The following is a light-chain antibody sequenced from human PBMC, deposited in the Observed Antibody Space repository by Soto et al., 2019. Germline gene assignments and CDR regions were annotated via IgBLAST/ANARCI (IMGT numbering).Light chain of an antibody. J-gene: IGKJ2*01. Sequence: EIVMTQSPASLSVSPGDGATLSCRASQSVASNVAWYQQQPGQGPRLLIHGASTRAVGVPSRFSGSGSGTDFTLTISSLQSEDFAVYYCQQYHNWPPQYTFGQGTTLQIK. CDR3: QQYHNWPPQYT. V-gene: IGKV3-15*01. CDR1: QSVASN. CDR2: GAS.